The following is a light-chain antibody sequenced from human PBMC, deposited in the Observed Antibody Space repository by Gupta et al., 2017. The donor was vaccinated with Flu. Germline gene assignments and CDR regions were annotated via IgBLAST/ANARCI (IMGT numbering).Light chain of an antibody. Sequence: SSVLTQPPSVSVFPGQTAPITCSGNKLGDKYASWYQHKAGQPPILILYHDAKRPSGIPERFSGSNSGNTATLTVSETQVVDEADYYCQAWDSGVVVFGGGTKLTVL. CDR2: HDA. CDR3: QAWDSGVVV. V-gene: IGLV3-1*01. J-gene: IGLJ2*01. CDR1: KLGDKY.